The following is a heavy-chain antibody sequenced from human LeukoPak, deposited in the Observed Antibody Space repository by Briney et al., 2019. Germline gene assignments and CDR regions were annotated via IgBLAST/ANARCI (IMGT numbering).Heavy chain of an antibody. CDR3: ARDVDYYDSSGHYDY. J-gene: IGHJ4*02. Sequence: ASVKVSCKASGYTFTSHGISWVRQAPGQGLEWMGWISAYNGNTNYAQKLQGRVTITTDTSTSTAYMELRSLRSDDTAVYYCARDVDYYDSSGHYDYWGQGTLVTVSS. CDR1: GYTFTSHG. CDR2: ISAYNGNT. V-gene: IGHV1-18*01. D-gene: IGHD3-22*01.